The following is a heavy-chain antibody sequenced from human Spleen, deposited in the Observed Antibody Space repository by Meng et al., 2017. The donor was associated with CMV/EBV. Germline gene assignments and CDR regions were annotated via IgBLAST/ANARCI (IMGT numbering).Heavy chain of an antibody. CDR2: IDSDGRST. CDR1: FSTCW. CDR3: ARYPGLYCNNMICYDNWFDP. J-gene: IGHJ5*02. V-gene: IGHV3-74*03. D-gene: IGHD2/OR15-2a*01. Sequence: FSTCWMHWVRHAPRKWLLLVPRIDSDGRSTPSADSVHRPFPISRDHVKNTLYLHLNSLRVAATAVYFCARYPGLYCNNMICYDNWFDPWGQGTLVTVSS.